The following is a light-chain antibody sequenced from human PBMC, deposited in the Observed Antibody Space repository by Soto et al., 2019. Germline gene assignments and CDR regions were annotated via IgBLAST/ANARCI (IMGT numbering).Light chain of an antibody. J-gene: IGKJ2*01. CDR2: YAS. V-gene: IGKV3-11*01. CDR1: QTVGTY. CDR3: HQRTDWPPAHT. Sequence: EIVLTQSPATLSLSPGERATLSCRASQTVGTYLVWYQQKPGQAPRLLIYYASKRASGIPARCSGSGSGTDITLTITNLEPEAFEVYDCHQRTDWPPAHTFGQGTKLEVK.